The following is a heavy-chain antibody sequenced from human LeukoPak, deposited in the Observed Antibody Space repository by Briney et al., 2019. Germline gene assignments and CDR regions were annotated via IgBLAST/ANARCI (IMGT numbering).Heavy chain of an antibody. V-gene: IGHV4-30-4*01. D-gene: IGHD2-15*01. CDR1: GGSISSGDYY. CDR2: IYYSGST. J-gene: IGHJ6*02. Sequence: SETLSLTCTGSGGSISSGDYYWSRIRQPPGKGLEGIGYIYYSGSTYYNPSLKSRVTISVDTSKNQFSLELSSVTAADTAVYYCAILGSGYYYYGMDVWGQGTTVTVSS. CDR3: AILGSGYYYYGMDV.